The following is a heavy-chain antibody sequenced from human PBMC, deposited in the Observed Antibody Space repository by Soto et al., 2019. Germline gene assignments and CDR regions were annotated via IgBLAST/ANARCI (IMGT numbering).Heavy chain of an antibody. CDR3: ASCYPNGPYYYYYYMDV. D-gene: IGHD2-15*01. CDR2: IYYSGST. Sequence: PSETLSLTCTVSGGSISSGGYYWSWIRQHPGKGLEWIGYIYYSGSTYYNPSLKSRVTISVDTSKNQFSLKLSSVTAADTAVYYCASCYPNGPYYYYYYMDVWGKGTTVTVSS. CDR1: GGSISSGGYY. V-gene: IGHV4-31*03. J-gene: IGHJ6*03.